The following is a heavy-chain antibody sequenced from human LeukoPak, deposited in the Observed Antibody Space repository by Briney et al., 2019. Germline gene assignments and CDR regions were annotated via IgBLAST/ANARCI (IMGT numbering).Heavy chain of an antibody. CDR3: ARGGLAAAAGWFDP. Sequence: PSETLSLTCAVSGGSISSGGYSWSWIRQPPGKGLEWIGYIYHSGSTYYNPSLKSRVTISVDRSKNQFSLKLSSVTAADAAVYYCARGGLAAAAGWFDPWGQGTLVTVSS. CDR1: GGSISSGGYS. D-gene: IGHD6-13*01. V-gene: IGHV4-30-2*01. J-gene: IGHJ5*02. CDR2: IYHSGST.